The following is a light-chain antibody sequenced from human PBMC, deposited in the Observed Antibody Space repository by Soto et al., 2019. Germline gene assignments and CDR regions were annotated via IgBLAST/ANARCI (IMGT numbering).Light chain of an antibody. CDR3: ISYTSDDVRYV. Sequence: QSALTQPASVSGTPGQSIIISCTGSNSDVGIYDFVSWYQHHPGRAPKLMVSEVSHRPSGVSNRFSGSKSGNTASLTISGLQYEDEADYYCISYTSDDVRYVFGTGTKLTVL. CDR1: NSDVGIYDF. CDR2: EVS. J-gene: IGLJ1*01. V-gene: IGLV2-14*01.